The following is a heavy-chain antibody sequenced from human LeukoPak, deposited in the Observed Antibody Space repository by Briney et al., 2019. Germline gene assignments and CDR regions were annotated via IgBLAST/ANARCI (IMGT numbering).Heavy chain of an antibody. Sequence: ASVNVSCKASGYTFTSYYMHWVRQAPGQGLEWMGIINPSGGSTSYAQKFQGRVTMTRDTSTSTVYMELSSLRSEDTAVYYCARDRYSSGWYDTEENWFDPWGQGTLVTVSS. CDR1: GYTFTSYY. CDR2: INPSGGST. V-gene: IGHV1-46*01. CDR3: ARDRYSSGWYDTEENWFDP. D-gene: IGHD6-19*01. J-gene: IGHJ5*02.